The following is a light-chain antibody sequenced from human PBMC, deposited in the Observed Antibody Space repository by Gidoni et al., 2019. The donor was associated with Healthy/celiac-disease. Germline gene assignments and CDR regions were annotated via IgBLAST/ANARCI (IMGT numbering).Light chain of an antibody. CDR1: QSISSY. Sequence: DIQMTQSPSSLSASVGDRVTITCRASQSISSYLNWYQQKPGKAPKLLIYAASSLQSGVPSRLSGSGSGTDFTLTISSLQPEDFATYYCQQSYRTFGQGTKVEIK. CDR2: AAS. J-gene: IGKJ1*01. CDR3: QQSYRT. V-gene: IGKV1-39*01.